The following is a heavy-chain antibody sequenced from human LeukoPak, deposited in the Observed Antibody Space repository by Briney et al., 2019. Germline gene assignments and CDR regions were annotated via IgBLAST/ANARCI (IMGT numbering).Heavy chain of an antibody. CDR3: ARETEVYSSSFLPPEMASYYMDV. V-gene: IGHV4-39*07. D-gene: IGHD6-6*01. Sequence: SETLSLTCTVSGGSISSSSYYWGWIRQPPGKGLEWIGSIYYSGSTYYNPSLKSRVTISVDTSKNQFSLKLSSVTAADTAVYYCARETEVYSSSFLPPEMASYYMDVWGKGTTVTVSS. J-gene: IGHJ6*03. CDR2: IYYSGST. CDR1: GGSISSSSYY.